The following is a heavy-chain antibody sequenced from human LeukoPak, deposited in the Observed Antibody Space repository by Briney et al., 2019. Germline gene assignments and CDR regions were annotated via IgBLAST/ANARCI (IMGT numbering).Heavy chain of an antibody. J-gene: IGHJ5*02. CDR3: ARSRSVGDDNWFDP. CDR2: IYTSGST. V-gene: IGHV4-4*07. Sequence: SETLSLTCAVSGGSISSYYWSWIRQPAGKGLEWIGRIYTSGSTNYIPSLKSRVTISVDTSKNQFSLKLSSVTAADTAVYYCARSRSVGDDNWFDPWGQGTLVTVSS. D-gene: IGHD3-16*01. CDR1: GGSISSYY.